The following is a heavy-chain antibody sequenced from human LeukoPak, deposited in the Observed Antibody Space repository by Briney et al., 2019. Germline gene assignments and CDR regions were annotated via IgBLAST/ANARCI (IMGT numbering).Heavy chain of an antibody. CDR3: ARRANSGFDAFDI. J-gene: IGHJ3*02. CDR1: GDSVSGVY. Sequence: PSETLSLTCTVSGDSVSGVYWSWIRQPPGKGLEWIGYVYYSGDTNYNPSLKSRVTMSLDTSKNQFSLKLSSVTAADTAVYYCARRANSGFDAFDIWGQGTMVTVSS. D-gene: IGHD3-22*01. V-gene: IGHV4-59*02. CDR2: VYYSGDT.